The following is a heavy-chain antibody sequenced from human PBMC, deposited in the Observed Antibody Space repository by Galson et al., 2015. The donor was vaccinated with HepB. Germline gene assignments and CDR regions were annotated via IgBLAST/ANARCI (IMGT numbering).Heavy chain of an antibody. CDR1: GYTFTSYG. V-gene: IGHV1-18*04. CDR3: ARESVDSGSHFDY. D-gene: IGHD1-26*01. CDR2: ISTYSGST. Sequence: SVKVSCKASGYTFTSYGISWVRQAPGQGLEWIGWISTYSGSTTSAPKFQGRVTMTTDTSTSTAYMEVRSLRPDDTAVYYCARESVDSGSHFDYWGQGTLVTVSS. J-gene: IGHJ4*02.